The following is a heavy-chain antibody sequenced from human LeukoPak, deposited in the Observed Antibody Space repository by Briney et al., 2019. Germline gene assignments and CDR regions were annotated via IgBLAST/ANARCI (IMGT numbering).Heavy chain of an antibody. D-gene: IGHD3-22*01. CDR3: ARDHYDSSGYYHDY. J-gene: IGHJ4*02. CDR1: GFTVSSSY. Sequence: GGSLRLSCAASGFTVSSSYMSWVRQAPGKGLEWVSVIYRGGSAHYTDSVKDRFTLSRDNSKNTLYLQMNSLRAEDTAVYYCARDHYDSSGYYHDYWGREPWSPSPQ. CDR2: IYRGGSA. V-gene: IGHV3-53*01.